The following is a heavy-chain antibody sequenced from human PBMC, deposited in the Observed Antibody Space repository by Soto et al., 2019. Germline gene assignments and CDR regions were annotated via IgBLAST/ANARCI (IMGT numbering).Heavy chain of an antibody. CDR3: AKEGPGFFDY. CDR1: GFTFSSYA. D-gene: IGHD7-27*01. Sequence: GGSLRLSCAASGFTFSSYAMNWVRQAPGKGLEWVSVINTSGGYTNYADSVKGRFTISRDNSKNTLYVQMNSLRAEDTAIYYCAKEGPGFFDYWGQGTLVTVSS. V-gene: IGHV3-23*01. CDR2: INTSGGYT. J-gene: IGHJ4*02.